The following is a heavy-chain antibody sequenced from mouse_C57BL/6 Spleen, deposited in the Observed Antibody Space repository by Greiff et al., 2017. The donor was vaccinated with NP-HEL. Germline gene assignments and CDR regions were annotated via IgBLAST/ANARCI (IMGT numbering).Heavy chain of an antibody. CDR2: IYPGSGST. D-gene: IGHD1-1*01. V-gene: IGHV1-55*01. J-gene: IGHJ1*03. Sequence: QVQLQQPGAELVKPGASVKMSCKASGYTFTSYWITWVKQRPGQGLEWIGDIYPGSGSTNYNEKFKSKATLTVDTSSSTAYMQLSSLTSEDSAGYYCATTVHPYWYFDVWGTGTTVTVSS. CDR1: GYTFTSYW. CDR3: ATTVHPYWYFDV.